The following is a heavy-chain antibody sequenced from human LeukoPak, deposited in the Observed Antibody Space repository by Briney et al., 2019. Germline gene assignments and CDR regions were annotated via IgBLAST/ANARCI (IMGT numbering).Heavy chain of an antibody. D-gene: IGHD2-15*01. V-gene: IGHV3-48*04. Sequence: GGSLRLSCAASGFTFSSYSMNWVRQAPGKGLEWVSYISSSSSTIYYADSVKGRFTISRDNAKNSLYLQMNSLRAEDTAVYYCARGLEGVVFPAYFDYWGQGTLVTVSS. CDR2: ISSSSSTI. J-gene: IGHJ4*02. CDR3: ARGLEGVVFPAYFDY. CDR1: GFTFSSYS.